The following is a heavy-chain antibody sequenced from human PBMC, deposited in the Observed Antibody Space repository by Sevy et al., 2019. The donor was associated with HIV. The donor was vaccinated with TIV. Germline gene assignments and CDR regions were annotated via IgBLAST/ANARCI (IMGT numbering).Heavy chain of an antibody. CDR1: GYTFTSYG. Sequence: ASVKVSCKASGYTFTSYGISWVRQAPGQGLEWMGWISAYNGNTNYAQKLQGRVTMTTDTSTSTAYMELRNLRSDDTAVYYCAREKNQLSKLYSSSWFPRDAFDIWGQGTMVTVSS. CDR2: ISAYNGNT. D-gene: IGHD6-13*01. J-gene: IGHJ3*02. V-gene: IGHV1-18*01. CDR3: AREKNQLSKLYSSSWFPRDAFDI.